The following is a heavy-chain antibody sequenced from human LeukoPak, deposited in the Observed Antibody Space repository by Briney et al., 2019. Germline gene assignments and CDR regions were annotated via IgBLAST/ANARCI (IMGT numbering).Heavy chain of an antibody. D-gene: IGHD5/OR15-5a*01. V-gene: IGHV3-43*02. CDR3: ARDHVYGGADY. CDR2: TSGDGITT. CDR1: GLNFGTYS. J-gene: IGHJ4*02. Sequence: GGSLRLSCAAPGLNFGTYSRIWAGQAPGKGLEWVSLTSGDGITTYFADSVKGRFTISRDNRKSSLFLQMNSLRTEDTALYYCARDHVYGGADYWGQGTLVTVSS.